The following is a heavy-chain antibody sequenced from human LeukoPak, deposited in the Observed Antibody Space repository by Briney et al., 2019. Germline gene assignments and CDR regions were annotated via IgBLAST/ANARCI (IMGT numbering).Heavy chain of an antibody. D-gene: IGHD1-26*01. J-gene: IGHJ4*02. V-gene: IGHV3-21*01. CDR1: GFTFSSYG. CDR3: ARRSGSYFDY. CDR2: ISSSSSYI. Sequence: GGSLRLSCAAPGFTFSSYGMHWVRQAPGKGLEWVSSISSSSSYIYYADSVKGRFTISRDNAKNSLYLQMNSLRAEDTAVYYCARRSGSYFDYWGQGTLVTVSS.